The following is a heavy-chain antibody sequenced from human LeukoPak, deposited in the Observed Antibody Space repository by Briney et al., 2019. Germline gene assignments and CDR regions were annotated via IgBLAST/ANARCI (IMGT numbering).Heavy chain of an antibody. CDR3: ARDSGSGSYSGY. D-gene: IGHD3-10*01. CDR1: GFTFSSYW. Sequence: GGSLRLSCAASGFTFSSYWMHWVRQGPGTGLVWVSRINPDGSATRYADSVKGRFTISRDNAKNTLYLQMNSLRAEDTAVYYCARDSGSGSYSGYWGQGTLVTVSS. V-gene: IGHV3-74*01. J-gene: IGHJ4*02. CDR2: INPDGSAT.